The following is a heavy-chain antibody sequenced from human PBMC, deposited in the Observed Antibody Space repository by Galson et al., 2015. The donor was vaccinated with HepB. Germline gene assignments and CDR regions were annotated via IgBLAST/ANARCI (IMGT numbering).Heavy chain of an antibody. D-gene: IGHD5-18*01. V-gene: IGHV3-9*01. J-gene: IGHJ4*02. Sequence: SLRLSCAASGFTFDDYAMHWVRQAPGKGLEWVSGISWNSGSIGYADSVKGRFTISRDNAKNSLYLQMNSLRAEDTALYYCAKVSTAMVTYYVDYWGQGTLVTVSS. CDR3: AKVSTAMVTYYVDY. CDR2: ISWNSGSI. CDR1: GFTFDDYA.